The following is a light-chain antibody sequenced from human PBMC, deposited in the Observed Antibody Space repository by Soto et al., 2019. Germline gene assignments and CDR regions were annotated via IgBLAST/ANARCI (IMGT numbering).Light chain of an antibody. CDR2: GSS. V-gene: IGKV3-15*01. Sequence: EIALTQYPATLHGSAEGTVTRSCRASQSSRPNVARYQQTPDQAPRLLVYGSSSRATGVPARFSGSGSGIEFTLTISSLQSEDAAFSYCQQYFNWPLTWTFGRGTQVHIK. CDR3: QQYFNWPLTWT. CDR1: QSSRPN. J-gene: IGKJ1*01.